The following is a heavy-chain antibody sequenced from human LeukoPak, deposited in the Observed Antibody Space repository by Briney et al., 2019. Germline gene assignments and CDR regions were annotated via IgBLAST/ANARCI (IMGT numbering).Heavy chain of an antibody. CDR2: INGDNGNT. J-gene: IGHJ4*02. Sequence: ASVKVSCKTSGYNFSSYTMHWLRQAPGQSPEWMGSINGDNGNTKYSEKFQGRVTFTRDTSASSAYMELSRLRSEDTAVYYCARSSSGTYHYWGQGTLVTVSS. V-gene: IGHV1-3*01. CDR1: GYNFSSYT. CDR3: ARSSSGTYHY. D-gene: IGHD3-10*01.